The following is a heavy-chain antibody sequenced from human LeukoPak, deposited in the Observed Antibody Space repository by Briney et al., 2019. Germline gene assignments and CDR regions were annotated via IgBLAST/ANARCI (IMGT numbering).Heavy chain of an antibody. Sequence: SQTLSLTCAVSGGSISSGGYSWSWIRQPPGKGLAWIGYIYHSGSTYYNPSLKSRVTISVDRSKNQFSLKLSSVTAADTAVYYCARAGGRGVVTAIAYWGQGTLVTVSS. CDR3: ARAGGRGVVTAIAY. J-gene: IGHJ4*02. D-gene: IGHD2-21*02. CDR2: IYHSGST. V-gene: IGHV4-30-2*01. CDR1: GGSISSGGYS.